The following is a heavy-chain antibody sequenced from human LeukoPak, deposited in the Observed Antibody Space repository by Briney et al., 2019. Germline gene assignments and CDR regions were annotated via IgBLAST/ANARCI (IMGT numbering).Heavy chain of an antibody. V-gene: IGHV4-59*08. D-gene: IGHD3-10*01. CDR1: GGSISSYY. CDR2: IYYSGST. Sequence: PSETLSLTCTVSGGSISSYYWSWIRQPPGKGLEWIGYIYYSGSTSYNPSLKSRVTISVDTSKNQFSLKLSSVTATDTAVYYCARAWYASGTFDYWGQGTLVTVSS. CDR3: ARAWYASGTFDY. J-gene: IGHJ4*02.